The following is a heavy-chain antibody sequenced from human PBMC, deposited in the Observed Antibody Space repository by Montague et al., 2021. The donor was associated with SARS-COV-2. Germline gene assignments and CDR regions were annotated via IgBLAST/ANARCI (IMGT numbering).Heavy chain of an antibody. Sequence: SETLSLTCGVYGGSFSGYYWSWIRQPPGKGLRWIGGINHSGSTNYNSSLNSRGTISLDTSKNQFSLKLTSVSAADTAVYYCARGLGRPGTIFGVALYWGQGTLVTVSS. CDR2: INHSGST. J-gene: IGHJ4*02. D-gene: IGHD3-3*01. CDR3: ARGLGRPGTIFGVALY. CDR1: GGSFSGYY. V-gene: IGHV4-34*01.